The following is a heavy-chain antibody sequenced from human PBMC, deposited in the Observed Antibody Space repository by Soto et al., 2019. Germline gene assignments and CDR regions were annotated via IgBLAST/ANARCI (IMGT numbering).Heavy chain of an antibody. CDR2: ISGGGTSI. CDR1: TFTFSDYY. V-gene: IGHV3-11*01. D-gene: IGHD3-16*01. CDR3: AKLGSLGHPYYYGMDV. J-gene: IGHJ6*02. Sequence: GGSLRLSCAASTFTFSDYYMSWIRQAPGKGLEWVSYISGGGTSIYYADSVKGRFSVSRDNAKTSLYLQMNSLRAEDTAVYYCAKLGSLGHPYYYGMDVRGPGTTVTVSS.